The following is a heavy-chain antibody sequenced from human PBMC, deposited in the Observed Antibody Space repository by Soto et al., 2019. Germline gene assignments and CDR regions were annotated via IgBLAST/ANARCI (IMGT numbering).Heavy chain of an antibody. D-gene: IGHD4-17*01. V-gene: IGHV3-9*01. CDR2: ISWNSGSI. Sequence: GGSLRLSCAASGFTFDDYAMHWVRQAPGKGLEWVSGISWNSGSIGYADSVKGRFTISRDNAKNSLYLQMNSLRAEDTALYYCAKDYTSGDYQISFGAFDIWGQGTMVTVSS. CDR1: GFTFDDYA. J-gene: IGHJ3*02. CDR3: AKDYTSGDYQISFGAFDI.